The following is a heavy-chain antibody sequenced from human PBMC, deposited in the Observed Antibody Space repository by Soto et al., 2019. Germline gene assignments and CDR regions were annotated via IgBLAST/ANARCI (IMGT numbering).Heavy chain of an antibody. CDR1: GGSISSYY. J-gene: IGHJ4*02. V-gene: IGHV4-4*07. Sequence: QVQLQESGPGLLKPSETLSLTCTVSGGSISSYYWIWIRQPAGKGLEWIGRIYTSGSTNYNPSLKSRVTMSVDTSKNQFSLKLSSVTAADTAVYYCARACSSNSCYDVFAYWGQGTLVTVSS. CDR2: IYTSGST. CDR3: ARACSSNSCYDVFAY. D-gene: IGHD2-2*01.